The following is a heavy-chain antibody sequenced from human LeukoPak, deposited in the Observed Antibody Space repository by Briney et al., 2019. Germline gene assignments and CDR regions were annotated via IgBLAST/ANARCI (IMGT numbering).Heavy chain of an antibody. CDR3: ARDQYDTWSRRGNFDS. Sequence: GGSLRLSCAASTFTFRNYWMSWVRQAPGKGLEWVANIKEDGNEKDYVDSVKGRFTISRDNTKNSLYLQMNSLRVEDTAVFYCARDQYDTWSRRGNFDSWGQGTLVIVSS. CDR2: IKEDGNEK. D-gene: IGHD3-3*01. V-gene: IGHV3-7*03. J-gene: IGHJ4*02. CDR1: TFTFRNYW.